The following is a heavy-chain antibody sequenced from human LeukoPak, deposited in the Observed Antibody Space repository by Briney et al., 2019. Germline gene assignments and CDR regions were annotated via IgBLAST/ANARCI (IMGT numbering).Heavy chain of an antibody. V-gene: IGHV4-61*02. CDR3: ALRYYDLWAFMDV. CDR1: GGSISSGSYY. J-gene: IGHJ6*03. D-gene: IGHD3-3*01. Sequence: PSQTLSLTCTVSGGSISSGSYYWSWIRQPAGKGLEWIGRIYTSGSTNYNPSLKSRVTISVDTSKNQFSLKLSSVTAADTAVYYCALRYYDLWAFMDVWGKGTTVTVSS. CDR2: IYTSGST.